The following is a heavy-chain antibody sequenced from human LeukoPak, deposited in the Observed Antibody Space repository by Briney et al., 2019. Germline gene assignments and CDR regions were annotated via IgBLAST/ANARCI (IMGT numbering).Heavy chain of an antibody. CDR1: GYSFTKYW. V-gene: IGHV5-51*01. CDR2: IYPGDSDT. Sequence: GESLKISCKASGYSFTKYWIGWVRQMPGKGLEWMGIIYPGDSDTRYRPSFQGQVTISVDKSISTAYLQWSSLKASDTAMYYCARQDGNSKYYFDYWGQGTLVTVSS. D-gene: IGHD1-1*01. J-gene: IGHJ4*02. CDR3: ARQDGNSKYYFDY.